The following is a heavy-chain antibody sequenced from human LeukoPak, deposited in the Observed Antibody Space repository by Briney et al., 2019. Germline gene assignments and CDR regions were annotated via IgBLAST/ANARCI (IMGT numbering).Heavy chain of an antibody. Sequence: ASVNVSCKASGYTFTGYYMHWVRQAPGQGLEWMGWINPNSGGTNYAQKFQGRVTMTRETSISTAYMELSRLRSDDTAVYYCARGSDILTGYSTRSWFDPWGQGTLVTVSS. V-gene: IGHV1-2*02. J-gene: IGHJ5*02. D-gene: IGHD3-9*01. CDR3: ARGSDILTGYSTRSWFDP. CDR2: INPNSGGT. CDR1: GYTFTGYY.